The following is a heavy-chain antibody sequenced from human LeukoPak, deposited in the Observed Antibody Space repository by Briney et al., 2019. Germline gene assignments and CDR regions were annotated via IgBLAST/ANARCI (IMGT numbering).Heavy chain of an antibody. Sequence: SVKVSCKASGGTFSSYAISWVRQAPGQGLEWMGGIIPIFGTADYAQKFQGRVTITADESTSTAYMELSSLRSEDTAVYYCARDPGAAAGTRYYYYMDVWGKGTTVTVSS. J-gene: IGHJ6*03. CDR3: ARDPGAAAGTRYYYYMDV. V-gene: IGHV1-69*13. CDR2: IIPIFGTA. D-gene: IGHD6-13*01. CDR1: GGTFSSYA.